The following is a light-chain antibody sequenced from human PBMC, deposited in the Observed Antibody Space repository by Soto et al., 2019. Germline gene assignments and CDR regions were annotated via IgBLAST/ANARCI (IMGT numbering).Light chain of an antibody. J-gene: IGKJ1*01. Sequence: DIQMTQSPSSLSASVGDRVTITCQASQDTSNYLNWYQQTPGKAPKLLIYDASNLETGVPSRFSGSGSGTDFHLTISSLQPEDIATDDCQQYDSLPRTFGQGNKVEIK. CDR1: QDTSNY. CDR2: DAS. CDR3: QQYDSLPRT. V-gene: IGKV1-33*01.